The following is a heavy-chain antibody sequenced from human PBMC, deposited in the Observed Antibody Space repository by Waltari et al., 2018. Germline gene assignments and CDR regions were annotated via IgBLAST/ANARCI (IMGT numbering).Heavy chain of an antibody. CDR3: VKVIGDYYYYYGMDV. J-gene: IGHJ6*02. CDR1: GGTFSSYA. V-gene: IGHV1-69*01. D-gene: IGHD3-22*01. CDR2: SSPIFGTA. Sequence: QVQLVQSGAEVKKPGSSVKVSCKASGGTFSSYAISWVRQAPGQGLEWMGGSSPIFGTANDAQKFQGRVTITADESTSTAYMELSSLRSEDTAVYYCVKVIGDYYYYYGMDVWGQGTTVTVSS.